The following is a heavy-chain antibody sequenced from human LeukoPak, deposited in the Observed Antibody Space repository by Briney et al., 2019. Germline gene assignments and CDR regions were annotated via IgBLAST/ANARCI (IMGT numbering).Heavy chain of an antibody. D-gene: IGHD1-26*01. V-gene: IGHV3-48*02. CDR1: GFTFNSFS. CDR2: ISSISTIN. CDR3: ARDLHSGAYTFDS. J-gene: IGHJ4*02. Sequence: PGGPLRLSCAASGFTFNSFSMNWPPQAPGKGLEWVSYISSISTINYDAGSVKSRFAISRDNVKNSMYLQMDSLRDEDTAVYYCARDLHSGAYTFDSWGQGPLVTVSA.